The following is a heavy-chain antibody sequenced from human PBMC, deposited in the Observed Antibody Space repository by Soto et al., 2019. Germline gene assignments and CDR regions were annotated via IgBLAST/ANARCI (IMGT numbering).Heavy chain of an antibody. CDR3: AKSAPMDAGDKYYYDF. J-gene: IGHJ4*02. Sequence: SVKVSCKASGCTFSTFGISCVRQAPGQVLEWMGGIIPFFGTARYSQKFEDRITITADESTNTVYMDLRSLTSEDTAIYYCAKSAPMDAGDKYYYDFWGQGALVTVSS. CDR2: IIPFFGTA. V-gene: IGHV1-69*13. D-gene: IGHD4-17*01. CDR1: GCTFSTFG.